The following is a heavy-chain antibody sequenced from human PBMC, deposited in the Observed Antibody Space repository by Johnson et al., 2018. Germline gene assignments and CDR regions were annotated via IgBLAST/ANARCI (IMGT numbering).Heavy chain of an antibody. V-gene: IGHV4-59*01. J-gene: IGHJ1*01. D-gene: IGHD6-25*01. CDR3: ARGGEYFQD. Sequence: QVQLQESGPGLVKPSETLSLTCTVSGGSISSYWWSWIRQPPGKGLEYIGYVYHSGSTIYNPSLESRVTISIDTSKNQFSLKLRSVPAADTAMYYCARGGEYFQDWGQGTLVTVSS. CDR1: GGSISSYW. CDR2: VYHSGST.